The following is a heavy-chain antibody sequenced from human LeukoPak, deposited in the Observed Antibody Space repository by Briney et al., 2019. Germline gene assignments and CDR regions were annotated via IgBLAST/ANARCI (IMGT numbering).Heavy chain of an antibody. CDR3: ARRDLITGTTDY. CDR2: IYYSGST. D-gene: IGHD1-7*01. J-gene: IGHJ4*02. Sequence: SETLSLTCTVSGGSISSYYWSWIRQPPGKGLEWIGYIYYSGSTNYNPSLKSRVTISVDTSKNQFSLKLSSVTAADTAVYYCARRDLITGTTDYWGQGILVTVSS. CDR1: GGSISSYY. V-gene: IGHV4-59*01.